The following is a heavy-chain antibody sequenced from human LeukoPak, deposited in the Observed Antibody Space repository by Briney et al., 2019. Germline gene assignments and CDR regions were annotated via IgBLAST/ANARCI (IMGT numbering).Heavy chain of an antibody. CDR1: GYTFTGYY. CDR3: ARRPTPSSSYYYYYMDV. D-gene: IGHD6-6*01. J-gene: IGHJ6*03. V-gene: IGHV1-2*02. Sequence: GASVKVSCKASGYTFTGYYTHWVRQAPGQGLEWMGWINPNSGGTNYAQKFQGRVTMTRDTSISTAYMELSRLRSDDTAVYYCARRPTPSSSYYYYYMDVWGKGTTVTASS. CDR2: INPNSGGT.